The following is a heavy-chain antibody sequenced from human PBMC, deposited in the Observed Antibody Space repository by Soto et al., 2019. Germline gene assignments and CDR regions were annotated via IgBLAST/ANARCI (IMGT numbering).Heavy chain of an antibody. Sequence: SVKVSCKASGGTFSSYAISWVRQAPGQGLEWMGGIIPIFGTANYAQKFQGRVTITADESTSTAYMELSSLRSEDTAVYYCARDRLLYYDSSGFIDYWGQGTLVTVSS. J-gene: IGHJ4*02. CDR3: ARDRLLYYDSSGFIDY. V-gene: IGHV1-69*13. D-gene: IGHD3-22*01. CDR1: GGTFSSYA. CDR2: IIPIFGTA.